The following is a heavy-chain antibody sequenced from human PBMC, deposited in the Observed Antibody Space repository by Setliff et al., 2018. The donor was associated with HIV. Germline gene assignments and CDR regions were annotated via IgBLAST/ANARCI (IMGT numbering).Heavy chain of an antibody. CDR2: INYRGNT. V-gene: IGHV4-39*01. CDR1: GGSISTSRYY. CDR3: ASLDGSESPYIYYYYMDV. Sequence: PSETLSLTCTVSGGSISTSRYYWGWIRQPPGKGLEWIGSINYRGNTYYNPSLKSRAAISVDTSKNQISLKLSSVTAADTAVYYCASLDGSESPYIYYYYMDVWGKGTTVTVS. J-gene: IGHJ6*03. D-gene: IGHD3-10*01.